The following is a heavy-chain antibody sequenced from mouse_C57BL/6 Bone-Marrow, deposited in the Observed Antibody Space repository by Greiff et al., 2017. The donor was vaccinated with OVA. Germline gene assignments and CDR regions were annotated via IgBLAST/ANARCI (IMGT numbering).Heavy chain of an antibody. CDR2: IFPGSGST. CDR1: GYTFTDYY. J-gene: IGHJ2*01. CDR3: ARRDYGSSFHYFDY. V-gene: IGHV1-75*01. Sequence: QVQLQQSGPELVKPGASVKISCKASGYTFTDYYINWVKQRPGQGLEWIGWIFPGSGSTYYNEKFKGKATLTVDKSSSTAYMLLSSLTSEDSAVYFGARRDYGSSFHYFDYWGQGTTLTVSS. D-gene: IGHD1-1*01.